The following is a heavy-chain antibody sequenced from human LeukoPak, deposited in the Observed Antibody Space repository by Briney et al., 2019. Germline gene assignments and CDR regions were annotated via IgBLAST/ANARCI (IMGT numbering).Heavy chain of an antibody. CDR3: ASAPISKTNYFDY. D-gene: IGHD2-2*01. V-gene: IGHV3-11*01. J-gene: IGHJ4*02. CDR1: GFTFSDYY. Sequence: GGSLRLSCAAPGFTFSDYYMSWIRQAPGKGLEWVSYISSSGSTIYYADSVKGRFTISRDNAKNSLYLQMNSLRAEDTAVYYCASAPISKTNYFDYWGQGTLVTVSS. CDR2: ISSSGSTI.